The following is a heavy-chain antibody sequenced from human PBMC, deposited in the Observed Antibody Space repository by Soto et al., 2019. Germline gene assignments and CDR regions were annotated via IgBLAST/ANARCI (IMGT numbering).Heavy chain of an antibody. J-gene: IGHJ5*02. D-gene: IGHD3-10*01. V-gene: IGHV3-11*06. CDR2: ISSSSSYT. CDR3: ARVQARGSPVQCFDT. Sequence: GGSLRLSCAASGFTFSDYYMSWIRQAPGKGLEWVSYISSSSSYTNYADSVKGRFTISRDNAKNSLYLQMNSLRAEDTAVYYCARVQARGSPVQCFDTWGQGTLVTVSS. CDR1: GFTFSDYY.